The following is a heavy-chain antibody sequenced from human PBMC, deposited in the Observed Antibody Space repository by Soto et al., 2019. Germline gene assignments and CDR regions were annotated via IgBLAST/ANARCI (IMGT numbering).Heavy chain of an antibody. V-gene: IGHV4-30-4*01. CDR1: GGSLSSGTYY. CDR3: ARDLLDTTVDYYFDS. CDR2: IYHSGSS. Sequence: SESLSLTCTVSGGSLSSGTYYWSWIRQPPGKGLEWIGYIYHSGSSQSNPSLKSRVTISIDTSKNQFSLELRSVTAADTAVYYCARDLLDTTVDYYFDSWGPGRLVTVSS. D-gene: IGHD4-17*01. J-gene: IGHJ4*02.